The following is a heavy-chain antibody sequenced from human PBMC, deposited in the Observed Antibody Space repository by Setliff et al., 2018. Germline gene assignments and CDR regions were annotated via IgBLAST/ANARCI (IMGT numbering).Heavy chain of an antibody. Sequence: KPSETLSLTCTVSGGSISSGGYYWSWIRQHPGKGLEWIGYIYYSGSTSNYNPSLKSRVTISVDTSKNQFSLKLSSVTAADTAVYYCARGRAGHSGHWGQGTLVTVS. V-gene: IGHV4-31*03. CDR2: IYYSGST. CDR1: GGSISSGGYY. D-gene: IGHD6-19*01. J-gene: IGHJ4*02. CDR3: ARGRAGHSGH.